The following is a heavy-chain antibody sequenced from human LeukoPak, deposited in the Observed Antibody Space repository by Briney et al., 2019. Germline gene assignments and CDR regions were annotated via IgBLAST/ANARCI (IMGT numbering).Heavy chain of an antibody. D-gene: IGHD1-14*01. CDR2: IYYSGST. Sequence: SQTLSLTCTVSGGSISSGDYYWSWIRQPPGKGLEWIGYIYYSGSTYYNPSLKSQVTISVDTSKNQFSLKLSSVTAADTAVYYCARDVKIKYNRPSITSNGMDVWGQGTTVTVSS. V-gene: IGHV4-30-4*01. CDR3: ARDVKIKYNRPSITSNGMDV. CDR1: GGSISSGDYY. J-gene: IGHJ6*02.